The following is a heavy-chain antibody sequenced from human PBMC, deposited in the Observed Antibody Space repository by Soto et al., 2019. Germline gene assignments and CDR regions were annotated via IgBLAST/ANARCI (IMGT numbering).Heavy chain of an antibody. V-gene: IGHV1-8*01. CDR2: MNPNSGNT. Sequence: ASVKVSCKASGYTFTSYDINWVRQATVQGLEWMGWMNPNSGNTGYAQKFQGRVTMTRNTSISTAYMELSSLRSEDTAVYYCQRAESEGYWFDPWGQGTLVTVS. D-gene: IGHD3-10*01. CDR1: GYTFTSYD. J-gene: IGHJ5*02. CDR3: QRAESEGYWFDP.